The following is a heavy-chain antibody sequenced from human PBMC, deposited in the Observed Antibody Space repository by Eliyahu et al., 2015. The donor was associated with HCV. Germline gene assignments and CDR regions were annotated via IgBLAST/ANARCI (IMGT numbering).Heavy chain of an antibody. CDR1: GGSLSSDY. J-gene: IGHJ4*02. V-gene: IGHV4-59*01. D-gene: IGHD5-24*01. CDR2: IYNGGST. Sequence: QVQLQESGPGLVKPSETLSLTCTVSGGSLSSDYWSWIRQPPGKGLEWIGYIYNGGSTNYNPSLKSRVSISVDMSKNQFSLRLSSVTAADTAVYYCARTRRDGYNDFFDYWGQGTLVIVSS. CDR3: ARTRRDGYNDFFDY.